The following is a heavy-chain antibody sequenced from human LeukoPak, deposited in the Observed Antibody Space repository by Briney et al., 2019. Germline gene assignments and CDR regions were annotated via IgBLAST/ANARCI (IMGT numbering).Heavy chain of an antibody. J-gene: IGHJ5*02. D-gene: IGHD3-10*01. CDR2: IYYSGST. V-gene: IGHV4-39*07. CDR1: GGSISSSSYY. Sequence: PSETLSLTCTVSGGSISSSSYYWGWIRQPPGKGLEWIGSIYYSGSTYYNPSLKSRVTISVDTSKNQFSLKLSSVTAADTAVYYCARDLSWSVVRGSFGAWGQGTLVTVSS. CDR3: ARDLSWSVVRGSFGA.